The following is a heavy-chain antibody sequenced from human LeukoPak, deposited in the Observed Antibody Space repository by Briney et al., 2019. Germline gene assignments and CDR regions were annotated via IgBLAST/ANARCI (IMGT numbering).Heavy chain of an antibody. V-gene: IGHV3-23*01. D-gene: IGHD3-10*01. CDR1: GFTFSSYA. Sequence: GGSLRLPCAASGFTFSSYAMSWVRQAPGKGLEWVSAISGSGGSTYYADSVKGRFTISRDNSKNTLCLQMNSLRAEDTAVYYCALWFGELVDYWGQGTLVTVSS. J-gene: IGHJ4*02. CDR3: ALWFGELVDY. CDR2: ISGSGGST.